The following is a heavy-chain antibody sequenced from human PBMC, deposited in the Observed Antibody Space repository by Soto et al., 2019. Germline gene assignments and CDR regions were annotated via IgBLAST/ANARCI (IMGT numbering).Heavy chain of an antibody. V-gene: IGHV3-7*01. D-gene: IGHD5-18*01. Sequence: EVQLVESGGGLVQPGGSLRLSCAASGFTFSSYWMSWVRQAPGKGLEWVANMNHDGSEIYYVDSVKGRFTITRDNAQNSVYLQMKSLRAEDTAIYYCARQYTYGRVWGQGTLVTVSS. CDR3: ARQYTYGRV. CDR2: MNHDGSEI. J-gene: IGHJ4*02. CDR1: GFTFSSYW.